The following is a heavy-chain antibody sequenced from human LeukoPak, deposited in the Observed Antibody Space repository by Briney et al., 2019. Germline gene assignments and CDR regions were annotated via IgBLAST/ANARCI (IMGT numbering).Heavy chain of an antibody. CDR3: AKFDYCSSTSCYTDQIYY. CDR1: GFAFSNFG. V-gene: IGHV3-30*02. J-gene: IGHJ4*02. D-gene: IGHD2-2*02. CDR2: VQSDGFRT. Sequence: GGSLRLSCAPSGFAFSNFGIHWVRQAPGKGLEWVAFVQSDGFRTYHADSVKGRSTISRDNSKSTLYLQMNSLRAEDTAVYYCAKFDYCSSTSCYTDQIYYWGQGTLVTVSS.